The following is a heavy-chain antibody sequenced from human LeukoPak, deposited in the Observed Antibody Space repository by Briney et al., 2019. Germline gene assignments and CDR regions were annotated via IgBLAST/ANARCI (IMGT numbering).Heavy chain of an antibody. D-gene: IGHD6-19*01. CDR2: ISGSGSGGST. V-gene: IGHV3-23*01. Sequence: GGSLRLSCAASGFTFSSSAMSWVRQAPGKGLEWVSSISGSGSGGSTYYADSVKGRFTISRDNSKNTLYLQMNSLRAEDTAVYYCAKDRLQLAGNFDYWGQGTLVTVSS. CDR1: GFTFSSSA. CDR3: AKDRLQLAGNFDY. J-gene: IGHJ4*02.